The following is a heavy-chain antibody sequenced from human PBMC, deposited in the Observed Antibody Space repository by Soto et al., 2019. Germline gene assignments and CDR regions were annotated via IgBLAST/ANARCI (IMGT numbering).Heavy chain of an antibody. V-gene: IGHV4-4*02. CDR1: GGSISSSNW. J-gene: IGHJ3*02. CDR2: IYHSGST. CDR3: AIGYIAAAGPDAFDI. Sequence: QVQLQESGPGLVKPSGTLSLTCAVSGGSISSSNWWSCVRQPPGKGLEWIGEIYHSGSTNYNPSLKRPVTISVDKSKNQFSLKLSSVTAADTAVYYCAIGYIAAAGPDAFDIWGQGTMVTVSS. D-gene: IGHD6-13*01.